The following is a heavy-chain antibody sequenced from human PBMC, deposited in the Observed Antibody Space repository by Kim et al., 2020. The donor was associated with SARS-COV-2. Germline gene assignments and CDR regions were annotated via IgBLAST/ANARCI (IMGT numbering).Heavy chain of an antibody. J-gene: IGHJ4*02. D-gene: IGHD3-16*01. CDR2: IYYSGST. V-gene: IGHV4-39*01. CDR1: GGSISSSSYY. CDR3: AAYDYVWGSYLFADY. Sequence: SETLSLTCTVSGGSISSSSYYWGWIRQPPGKGLEWIGSIYYSGSTYYNPSLKSRVTISVDTSKNQFSLKLSSVTAADTAVYYCAAYDYVWGSYLFADYWGQGTLVTVSS.